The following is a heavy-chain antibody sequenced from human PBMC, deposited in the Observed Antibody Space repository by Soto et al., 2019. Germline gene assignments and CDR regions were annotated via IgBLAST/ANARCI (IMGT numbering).Heavy chain of an antibody. CDR2: INHSGST. D-gene: IGHD3-16*01. Sequence: QVHLQQWGTGLLKPSQTLSLTCAVYGGSFNSYYWSWIRQSPGKGLEWIGEINHSGSTNSNPSLNSRVTVSVDMSKSQFSLKLTSLTAADTAVYYCARGHQGACFDFWGRGTLVTVSS. V-gene: IGHV4-34*01. CDR1: GGSFNSYY. CDR3: ARGHQGACFDF. J-gene: IGHJ4*02.